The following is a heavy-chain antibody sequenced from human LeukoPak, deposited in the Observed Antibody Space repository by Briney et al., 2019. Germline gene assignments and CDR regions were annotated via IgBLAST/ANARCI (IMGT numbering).Heavy chain of an antibody. V-gene: IGHV1-2*02. CDR2: INPNSGGT. CDR1: GGTFSSYA. D-gene: IGHD3-10*01. J-gene: IGHJ4*02. CDR3: APSSGTSYYFDY. Sequence: ASVKVSCKASGGTFSSYAISWVRQAPGQGLEWMGWINPNSGGTNYAQKFQGRVTMTRDTSISTAYMELSRLRSDDTAVYYCAPSSGTSYYFDYWGQGTLVTVSS.